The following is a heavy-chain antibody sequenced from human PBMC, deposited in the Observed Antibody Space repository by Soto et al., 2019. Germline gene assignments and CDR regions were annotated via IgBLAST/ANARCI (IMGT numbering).Heavy chain of an antibody. CDR1: GGSITNYS. J-gene: IGHJ5*01. CDR3: ARVLLIGWFDS. Sequence: SETLSLTCTVSGGSITNYSWTWVRQPSGKGLEWIGNVYYSGNTNYNSSLKSRLSISMDTSKNQLSLTLTSVTVADAATYYCARVLLIGWFDSWGQGTRVTVSS. CDR2: VYYSGNT. V-gene: IGHV4-59*01. D-gene: IGHD2-8*01.